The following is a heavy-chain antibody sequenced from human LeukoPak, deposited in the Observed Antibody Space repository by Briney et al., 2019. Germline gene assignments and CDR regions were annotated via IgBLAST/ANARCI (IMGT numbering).Heavy chain of an antibody. D-gene: IGHD5-18*01. J-gene: IGHJ6*03. V-gene: IGHV4-59*01. CDR2: FQYGGNS. Sequence: SETLSLTCNVSGSSITAFYWSWIRQSPGKGLEWIGSFQYGGNSKYNPSLKSRVAMSVDTSKRQLSLRLTSVTAADTAVYYCARVSDTAMVYYMDVWGKGTTVTVSS. CDR3: ARVSDTAMVYYMDV. CDR1: GSSITAFY.